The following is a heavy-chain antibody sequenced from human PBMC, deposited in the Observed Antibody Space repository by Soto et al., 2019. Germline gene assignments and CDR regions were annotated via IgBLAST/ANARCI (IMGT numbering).Heavy chain of an antibody. CDR2: IYYSGST. V-gene: IGHV4-31*03. Sequence: QVQLQESGPGLVKPSQTLSLTCTVSGGSISSGGYYWSWIRQHPGKGLEWIGYIYYSGSTYYNPSLXGXVXISXDTSKNQFSLKLSSVTAADTAVYYCARYCSGGSCYSSHFDYWGQGTLVTVSS. D-gene: IGHD2-15*01. J-gene: IGHJ4*02. CDR1: GGSISSGGYY. CDR3: ARYCSGGSCYSSHFDY.